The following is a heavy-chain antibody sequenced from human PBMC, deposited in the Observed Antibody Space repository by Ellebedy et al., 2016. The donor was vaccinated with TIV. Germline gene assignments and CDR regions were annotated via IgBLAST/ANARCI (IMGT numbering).Heavy chain of an antibody. Sequence: SETLSLTCTVSGDSLSRSSSYWGWIRQTPGKGLEWIGSVYHSGNTYYNPSLESRVTISVDTSKGQFSLKLNSVTAADTAVYYCARWFGELLYVRWFDPWGQGTQVTVSS. J-gene: IGHJ5*02. V-gene: IGHV4-39*01. CDR2: VYHSGNT. CDR3: ARWFGELLYVRWFDP. D-gene: IGHD3-10*01. CDR1: GDSLSRSSSY.